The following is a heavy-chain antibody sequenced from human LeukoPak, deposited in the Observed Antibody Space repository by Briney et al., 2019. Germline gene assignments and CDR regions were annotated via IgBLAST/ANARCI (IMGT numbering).Heavy chain of an antibody. J-gene: IGHJ4*02. Sequence: VGSLRLSCAASGFIFSSDALSWVRQAPGKGLEWVSLISGSGGRTDYADSVKGRFTISRDNSKNTLYLQMNSLKAEDTAVYYCAKHVRTSVWFFDYWGQGTLVTVSS. CDR1: GFIFSSDA. CDR2: ISGSGGRT. D-gene: IGHD6-19*01. V-gene: IGHV3-23*01. CDR3: AKHVRTSVWFFDY.